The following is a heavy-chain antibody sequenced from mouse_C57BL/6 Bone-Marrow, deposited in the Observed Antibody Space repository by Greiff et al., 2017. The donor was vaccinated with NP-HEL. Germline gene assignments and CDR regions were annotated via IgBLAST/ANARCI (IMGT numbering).Heavy chain of an antibody. D-gene: IGHD1-1*01. CDR1: GYTFTSYW. Sequence: VKLQQPGAELVRPGSSVKLSCKASGYTFTSYWMHWVKQRPIQGLEWIGNIDPSDSETHYNQKFKDKATLTVDKSSSTAYMQLSSLTSEDSAVYYCASYYYGSRRYFDVWGTGTTVTVSS. CDR3: ASYYYGSRRYFDV. V-gene: IGHV1-52*01. CDR2: IDPSDSET. J-gene: IGHJ1*03.